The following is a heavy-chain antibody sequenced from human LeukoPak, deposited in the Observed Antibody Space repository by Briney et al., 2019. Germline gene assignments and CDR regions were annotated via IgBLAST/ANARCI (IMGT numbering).Heavy chain of an antibody. Sequence: PGGSLRLSCAASGFTVSSNYMSWVRQAPGKGLEWVSVIYSGGSTYYADSVKGRFTISRDNSKNTLYLQMNSLRAEDTAVYYCAREGYCSSTSCYAVDYWGQGTLVTVSS. D-gene: IGHD2-2*01. J-gene: IGHJ4*02. CDR2: IYSGGST. CDR1: GFTVSSNY. V-gene: IGHV3-53*01. CDR3: AREGYCSSTSCYAVDY.